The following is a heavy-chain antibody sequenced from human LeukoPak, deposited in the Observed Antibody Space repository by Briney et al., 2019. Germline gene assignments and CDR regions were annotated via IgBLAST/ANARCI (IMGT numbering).Heavy chain of an antibody. Sequence: DPGGSLRLSCAASGFTLSKYWMCWVRQIPGKGLEWVANIKQDGSVTHYVDSVKGRFTISRDNAKNSLYLQMNSLRPEDTAVYYCARDLYYSGSGSYDAFDIWGQGTMVTVSS. CDR1: GFTLSKYW. J-gene: IGHJ3*02. CDR2: IKQDGSVT. D-gene: IGHD3-10*01. CDR3: ARDLYYSGSGSYDAFDI. V-gene: IGHV3-7*05.